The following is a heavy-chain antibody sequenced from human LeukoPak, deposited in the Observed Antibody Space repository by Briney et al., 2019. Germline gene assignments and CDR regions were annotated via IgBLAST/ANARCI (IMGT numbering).Heavy chain of an antibody. CDR1: GYTFTSYG. V-gene: IGHV1-18*01. CDR3: ARDPGKYGSEYYFDY. J-gene: IGHJ4*02. D-gene: IGHD3-10*01. CDR2: ISAYNGNT. Sequence: GASVKVSCKASGYTFTSYGISWVRQAPGQGLEWMGWISAYNGNTNYAQKLQGRVTMTRDTSTSTVYMELSSLRSEDTAVYYCARDPGKYGSEYYFDYWGQGTLVTVSS.